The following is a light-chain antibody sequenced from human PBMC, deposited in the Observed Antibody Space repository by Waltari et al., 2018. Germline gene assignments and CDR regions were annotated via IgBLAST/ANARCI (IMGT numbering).Light chain of an antibody. J-gene: IGKJ1*01. CDR2: GAS. CDR3: QHYVTLPVT. Sequence: EIVLTQSPGTLSSSPGDRATLSCRASQSVSRTLAWYQQKPGQAPSLLIYGASIRATGIPDRFSGSGSGTDFSLTISRLEPEDFAVYYCQHYVTLPVTFGQGTKVEIK. CDR1: QSVSRT. V-gene: IGKV3-20*01.